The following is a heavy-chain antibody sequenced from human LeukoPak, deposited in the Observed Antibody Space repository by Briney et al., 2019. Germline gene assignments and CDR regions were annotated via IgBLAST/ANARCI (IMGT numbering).Heavy chain of an antibody. V-gene: IGHV4-38-2*01. D-gene: IGHD3-16*01. CDR1: GYSISSGYY. CDR3: VHWGSPNFDY. J-gene: IGHJ4*02. Sequence: SETLSLTCAVSGYSISSGYYWGWIRQPPGKGLEWIGSIYHSGSTYYNPSLKSRVTISVDTSKNQFSLKLSSATAADTAVYYCVHWGSPNFDYWGQGTLVTVSS. CDR2: IYHSGST.